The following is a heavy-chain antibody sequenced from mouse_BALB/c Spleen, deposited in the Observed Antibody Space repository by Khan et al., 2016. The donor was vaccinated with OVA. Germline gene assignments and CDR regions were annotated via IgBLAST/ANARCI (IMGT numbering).Heavy chain of an antibody. J-gene: IGHJ3*01. D-gene: IGHD2-4*01. V-gene: IGHV2-2*02. CDR3: ARNYDYDEGLAY. Sequence: VKLEESGPGLVQPSQSLSITCTVSGFSLTTYGVHWVRQSPEKGLEWLGVIWSGGSTDYNAPFISRLSISKDSSKSQVFFKMNSLQVNDTTIYYCARNYDYDEGLAYWGQGTLVTVSA. CDR1: GFSLTTYG. CDR2: IWSGGST.